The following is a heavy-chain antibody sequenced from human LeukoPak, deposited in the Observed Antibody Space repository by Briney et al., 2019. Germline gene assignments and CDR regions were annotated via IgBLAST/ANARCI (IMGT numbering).Heavy chain of an antibody. CDR1: GGSVSSGSYY. D-gene: IGHD2-15*01. Sequence: SETLSLTCTVSGGSVSSGSYYWSWIRQPPGKGLEWIGYVYYSGSTNYNPSFKSRITISVDTSRNQFSLQLSSVTAADTAVYYCARIHRYCSGGACYVLDNWGQGTLVAVSS. CDR2: VYYSGST. J-gene: IGHJ4*02. V-gene: IGHV4-61*01. CDR3: ARIHRYCSGGACYVLDN.